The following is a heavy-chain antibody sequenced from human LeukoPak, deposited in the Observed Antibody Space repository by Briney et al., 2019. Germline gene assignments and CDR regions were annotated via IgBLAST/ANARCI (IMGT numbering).Heavy chain of an antibody. J-gene: IGHJ4*02. CDR1: GFTFSSYA. CDR2: ISGSGGST. Sequence: GGSLRLSCVASGFTFSSYAMSWVRQAPGKGLEWVSIISGSGGSTYYADSVKGRFTISRDNSKNTLYLQMNSLRAEDTALYYCARDGDSSGYSFDYWGQGTLVTVSS. D-gene: IGHD3-22*01. V-gene: IGHV3-23*01. CDR3: ARDGDSSGYSFDY.